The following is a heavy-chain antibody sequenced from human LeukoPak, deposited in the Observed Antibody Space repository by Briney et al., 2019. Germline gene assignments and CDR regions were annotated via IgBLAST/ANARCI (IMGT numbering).Heavy chain of an antibody. Sequence: ASVKVSCKASGYTFTSYGISWVRQAPGQGREWMGWISAYNGNTNYAQKLQGRVTMTTDTSTSTAYMELRSLRSDDTAVYYCARKFLGYCSSTSCLYGMDVWGKGTTVTVSS. CDR3: ARKFLGYCSSTSCLYGMDV. CDR2: ISAYNGNT. J-gene: IGHJ6*04. D-gene: IGHD2-2*01. V-gene: IGHV1-18*04. CDR1: GYTFTSYG.